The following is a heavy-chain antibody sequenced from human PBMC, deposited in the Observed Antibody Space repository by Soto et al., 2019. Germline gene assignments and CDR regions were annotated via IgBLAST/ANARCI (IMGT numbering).Heavy chain of an antibody. Sequence: GESLKISCKGSGYSFTSYWIGWVRQVPGKGLEWMGIIYPGDSDTRYSPSFQGQVTISADKSISTAYLQWSSLKASDTAMYYCATTGYSYGYGEYYFDYWGQGTLVTVSS. CDR1: GYSFTSYW. J-gene: IGHJ4*02. D-gene: IGHD5-18*01. V-gene: IGHV5-51*01. CDR2: IYPGDSDT. CDR3: ATTGYSYGYGEYYFDY.